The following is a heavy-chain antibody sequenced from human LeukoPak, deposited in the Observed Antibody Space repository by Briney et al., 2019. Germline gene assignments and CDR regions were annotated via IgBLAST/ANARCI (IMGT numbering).Heavy chain of an antibody. Sequence: GRSLRLSCAASGFTFDDYAMHWVRQAPGKGLEWVSGISWNSGSIGYADSVKGRFTISRDNVKNSLYLQMNSLRAEDTALYYCAKDAYDILTGYTFDYWGQGTLVTVSS. J-gene: IGHJ4*02. CDR3: AKDAYDILTGYTFDY. D-gene: IGHD3-9*01. V-gene: IGHV3-9*01. CDR1: GFTFDDYA. CDR2: ISWNSGSI.